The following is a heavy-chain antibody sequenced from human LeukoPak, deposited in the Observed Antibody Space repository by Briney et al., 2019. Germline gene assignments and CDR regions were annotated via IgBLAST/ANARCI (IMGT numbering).Heavy chain of an antibody. Sequence: PGGSLRLSCAASGFTFSIYAMHWVRQAPGKGLEWVAVTSYDEKYKYYVDSVKGRFTISRDNAKNTLYLQMNTLRGEDTGVYYCAKDWPPYGESDRAHYDANMDVWGKGTTVTVSS. D-gene: IGHD5-12*01. CDR3: AKDWPPYGESDRAHYDANMDV. CDR2: TSYDEKYK. J-gene: IGHJ6*03. CDR1: GFTFSIYA. V-gene: IGHV3-30*18.